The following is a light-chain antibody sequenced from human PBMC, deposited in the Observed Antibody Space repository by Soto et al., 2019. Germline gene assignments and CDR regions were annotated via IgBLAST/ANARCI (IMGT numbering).Light chain of an antibody. Sequence: DIEMTQSPSSLSASVGDRVTITCRASQRISTYLNWYQQKPGKAPKLLIYAASSLQSGVPSKFSGSGSGTDFTLTISNLQPEDFATYYCLQSYISPLTFGGGTKVEIX. CDR1: QRISTY. V-gene: IGKV1-39*01. CDR3: LQSYISPLT. J-gene: IGKJ4*01. CDR2: AAS.